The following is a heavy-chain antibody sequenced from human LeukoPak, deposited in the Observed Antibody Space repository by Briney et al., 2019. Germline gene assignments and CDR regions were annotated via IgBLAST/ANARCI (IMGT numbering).Heavy chain of an antibody. V-gene: IGHV3-21*01. J-gene: IGHJ6*03. CDR3: ARDRRGGWAPLGYYYYYMDV. CDR1: GFTFSSYG. Sequence: GGSLRLSCAASGFTFSSYGMHWVRQAPGKGLEWVSSISSSSSYIYYADSVKGRFTISRDNAKNSLYLQMNSLRAEDTAVYYCARDRRGGWAPLGYYYYYMDVWGKGTTVTVSS. D-gene: IGHD6-19*01. CDR2: ISSSSSYI.